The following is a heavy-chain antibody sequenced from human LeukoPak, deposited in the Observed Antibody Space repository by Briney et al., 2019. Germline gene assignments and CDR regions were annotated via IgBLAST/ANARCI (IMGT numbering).Heavy chain of an antibody. CDR2: IGGSGRST. J-gene: IGHJ4*02. D-gene: IGHD3-16*01. V-gene: IGHV3-23*01. CDR3: AKDLETINPIMG. CDR1: GFTFSSHA. Sequence: GGSLRLSCAASGFTFSSHAMSWVRQAPGKGLGWVSTIGGSGRSTFYADSVKGRFTISRDNSKNTLYLQMNSLRAEDTAVYYCAKDLETINPIMGWGQGTLVTVSS.